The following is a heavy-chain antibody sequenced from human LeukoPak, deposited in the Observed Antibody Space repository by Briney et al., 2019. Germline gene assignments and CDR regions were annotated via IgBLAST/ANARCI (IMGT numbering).Heavy chain of an antibody. D-gene: IGHD2-15*01. Sequence: GGSLRLSCAASGFTFSSYAMNWVRQAPGKGLEWVSGIGGSGGSTYYADSVQGRFTISRDNSKSTLYLQMNSLRADDTAVYYCAKGFVRGSCSFSDFWGQGTLVTVSS. CDR3: AKGFVRGSCSFSDF. J-gene: IGHJ4*02. CDR1: GFTFSSYA. V-gene: IGHV3-23*01. CDR2: IGGSGGST.